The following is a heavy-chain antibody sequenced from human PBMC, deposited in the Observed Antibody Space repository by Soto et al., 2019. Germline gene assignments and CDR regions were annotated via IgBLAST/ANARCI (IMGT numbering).Heavy chain of an antibody. CDR3: ARRAETNGWNGFGADKYYFDF. CDR2: LNPNTGDS. D-gene: IGHD1-1*01. V-gene: IGHV1-8*01. CDR1: GYTFTSYD. J-gene: IGHJ4*02. Sequence: ASVKVSCKASGYTFTSYDIYWVRQATGQGLEWRGWLNPNTGDSAYAQKFQGRISVTSDTSINTGHMELSSLRSEDTAVYYCARRAETNGWNGFGADKYYFDFWGQGTLVTVSS.